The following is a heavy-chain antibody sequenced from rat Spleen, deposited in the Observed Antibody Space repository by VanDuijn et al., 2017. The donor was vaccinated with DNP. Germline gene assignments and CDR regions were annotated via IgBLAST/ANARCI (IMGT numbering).Heavy chain of an antibody. CDR1: GFTFTNYY. V-gene: IGHV5S11*01. D-gene: IGHD1-1*01. J-gene: IGHJ3*01. CDR2: ISTGVGHT. CDR3: AIYYYSGDNWFAY. Sequence: EVQLVESGGGLVQPGGSMKLSCAASGFTFTNYYMAWVRQAPTKGLEWVAAISTGVGHTYYLDSVKGRFTISRDNAKSTLYLQMDSLRSEETATYHCAIYYYSGDNWFAYWGQGTLFTVSS.